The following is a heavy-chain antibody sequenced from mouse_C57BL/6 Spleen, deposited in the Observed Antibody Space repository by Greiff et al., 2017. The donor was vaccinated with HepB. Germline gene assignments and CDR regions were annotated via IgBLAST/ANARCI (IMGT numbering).Heavy chain of an antibody. J-gene: IGHJ3*01. Sequence: QVQLKQPGAELVKPGASVKLSCKASGYTFTSYWMHWVKQRPGRGLEWIGRIDPNSGGTKYNEKFKSKATLTVDKPSSTAYMQLSSLTSEGSAVYYSAGDCSIWFAYWGQGTLVTVSA. V-gene: IGHV1-72*01. D-gene: IGHD6-1*01. CDR3: AGDCSIWFAY. CDR1: GYTFTSYW. CDR2: IDPNSGGT.